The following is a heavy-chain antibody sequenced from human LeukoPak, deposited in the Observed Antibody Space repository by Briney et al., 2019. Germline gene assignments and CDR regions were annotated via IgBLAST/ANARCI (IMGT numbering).Heavy chain of an antibody. Sequence: GGSLRLSCAASGFTFSSYAMHWVRQAPGKGLEWVAVISYDGSNKYYADSVKGRFTISRDNSKNTLYLQMNSLRAKDTAVYYCARPPSSMVRGVIPFDYWGQGTLVTVSS. CDR1: GFTFSSYA. J-gene: IGHJ4*02. CDR3: ARPPSSMVRGVIPFDY. V-gene: IGHV3-30*04. CDR2: ISYDGSNK. D-gene: IGHD3-10*01.